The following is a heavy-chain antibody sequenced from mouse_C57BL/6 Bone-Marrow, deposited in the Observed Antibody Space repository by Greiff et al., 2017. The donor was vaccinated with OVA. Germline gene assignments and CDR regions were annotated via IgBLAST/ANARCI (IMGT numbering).Heavy chain of an antibody. Sequence: VMLVESGAELARPGASVKLSCKASGYTFTSYGISWVKQRTGQGLEWIGEIYPRSGNTYYNEKFKGKATLTADKSSSTAYMELRSLTSEDSAVYFCARSYYYGSSYDFDYWGQGTTLTVSS. J-gene: IGHJ2*01. CDR1: GYTFTSYG. CDR3: ARSYYYGSSYDFDY. D-gene: IGHD1-1*01. V-gene: IGHV1-81*01. CDR2: IYPRSGNT.